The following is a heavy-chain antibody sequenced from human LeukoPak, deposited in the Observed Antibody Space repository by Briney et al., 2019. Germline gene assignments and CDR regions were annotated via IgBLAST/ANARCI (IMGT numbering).Heavy chain of an antibody. CDR3: AKGEYCSTTSCYTLYY. D-gene: IGHD2-2*02. CDR1: GFTFSSYA. CDR2: ISGSGGST. J-gene: IGHJ4*02. V-gene: IGHV3-23*01. Sequence: GGSLRLSCAASGFTFSSYAMSWVRQAPGKGLEWVSAISGSGGSTYYADSVKGRFTLSKENSKNTLYLQMNSLRAEDTAVYYCAKGEYCSTTSCYTLYYWGQGTLVTVSS.